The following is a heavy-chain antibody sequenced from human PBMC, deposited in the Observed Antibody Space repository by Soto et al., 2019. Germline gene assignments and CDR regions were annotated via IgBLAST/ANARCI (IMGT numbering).Heavy chain of an antibody. CDR1: GYTFASYA. V-gene: IGHV1-18*01. Sequence: QVQLVQSGAEVKKPGASVKVSCKASGYTFASYAISWMRQAPGQGLEWMGWISAYNGNTNYAHKLQVRATMTTHTSPSAAYMELRSLRSDDTALYYCARCPPPPDFWCQGSLISVSS. CDR3: ARCPPPPDF. J-gene: IGHJ4*02. CDR2: ISAYNGNT.